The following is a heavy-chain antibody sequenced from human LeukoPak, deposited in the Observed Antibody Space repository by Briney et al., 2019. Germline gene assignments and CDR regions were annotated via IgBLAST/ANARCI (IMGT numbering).Heavy chain of an antibody. CDR1: GFTFGDYA. J-gene: IGHJ3*02. Sequence: GGSLRLSCTASGFTFGDYAMSWVRQAPGKGLEWVGFIRSKAYGGTTEYAASVKGRFTISRDDSKSIAYLQMNSLKIEDTAVYYCTRASTPHYYDSSGQDAFDIWGQGTMVTVSS. D-gene: IGHD3-22*01. CDR3: TRASTPHYYDSSGQDAFDI. V-gene: IGHV3-49*04. CDR2: IRSKAYGGTT.